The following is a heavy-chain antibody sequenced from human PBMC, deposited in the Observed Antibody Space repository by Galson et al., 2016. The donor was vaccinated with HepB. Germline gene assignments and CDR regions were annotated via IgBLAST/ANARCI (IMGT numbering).Heavy chain of an antibody. Sequence: TLSLTCTVSGGSISSGDYYWSWIRQPPGKGLERIGYIYYSGSTYYNPSLKSRVTISVDTSKNQFSLKLSSVTAADTAVYYCARRNYYDSSGPFDYWGQGTLVTVSS. CDR3: ARRNYYDSSGPFDY. CDR2: IYYSGST. D-gene: IGHD3-22*01. J-gene: IGHJ4*02. V-gene: IGHV4-30-4*01. CDR1: GGSISSGDYY.